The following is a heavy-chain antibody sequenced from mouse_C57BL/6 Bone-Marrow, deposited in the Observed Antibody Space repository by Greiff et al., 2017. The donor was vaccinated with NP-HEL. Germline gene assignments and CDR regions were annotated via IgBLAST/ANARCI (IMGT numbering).Heavy chain of an antibody. CDR3: AREGGLRRRTYAMDY. CDR1: GFTFSDYY. V-gene: IGHV5-16*01. J-gene: IGHJ4*01. Sequence: EVMLVASEGGLVQPGSSMKLSCTASGFTFSDYYMAWVRQVPEKGLEWVANINYDGSSTYYLYSLKSRFIISRDNAKNILYLPMRSLKSEDTATYYCAREGGLRRRTYAMDYWGQGTSVTVSS. CDR2: INYDGSST. D-gene: IGHD2-4*01.